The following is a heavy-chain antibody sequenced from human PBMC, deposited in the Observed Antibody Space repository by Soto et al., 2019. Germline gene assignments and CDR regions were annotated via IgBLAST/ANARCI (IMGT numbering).Heavy chain of an antibody. D-gene: IGHD1-26*01. CDR3: AKDFVAGILRYYYYGMDV. CDR1: GFTFSSYG. J-gene: IGHJ6*02. CDR2: ISYDGSNK. Sequence: LRLSCAASGFTFSSYGVHWVRQAPGKGLEWVAVISYDGSNKYYADSVKGRFTISRDNSKNTLYLQMNSLRAEDTAVHYCAKDFVAGILRYYYYGMDVWGQGTTVTV. V-gene: IGHV3-30*18.